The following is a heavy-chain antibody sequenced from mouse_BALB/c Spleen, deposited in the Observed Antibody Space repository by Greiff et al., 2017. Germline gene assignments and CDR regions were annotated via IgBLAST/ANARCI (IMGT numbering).Heavy chain of an antibody. CDR1: GFTFSDYY. Sequence: EVQRVESGGGLVKPGGSLKLSCAASGFTFSDYYMYWVRQTPEKRLEWVATISDGGSYTYYPDSVKGRFTISRDNAKNNLYLQMSSLKSEDTAMYYCARDPYGNYPSYAMDYWGQGTSVTVSS. J-gene: IGHJ4*01. CDR2: ISDGGSYT. D-gene: IGHD2-10*02. CDR3: ARDPYGNYPSYAMDY. V-gene: IGHV5-4*02.